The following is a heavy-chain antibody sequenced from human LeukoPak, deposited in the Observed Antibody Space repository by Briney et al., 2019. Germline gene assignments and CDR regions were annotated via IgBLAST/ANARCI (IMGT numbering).Heavy chain of an antibody. D-gene: IGHD6-19*01. CDR2: IYYSGST. CDR3: ARGIAGAGHFDH. Sequence: SETLSLTCSVSGGSISNNDYYWGWIRQPPGKGLEWIGSIYYSGSTYCVPSLKSRVTMSVDTSKSQFSLKLSSVTAADTAVFYCARGIAGAGHFDHWGPGTLVTVSS. V-gene: IGHV4-39*01. CDR1: GGSISNNDYY. J-gene: IGHJ4*02.